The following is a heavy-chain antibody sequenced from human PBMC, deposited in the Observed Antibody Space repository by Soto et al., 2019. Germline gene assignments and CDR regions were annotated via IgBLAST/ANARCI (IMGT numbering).Heavy chain of an antibody. D-gene: IGHD5-18*01. V-gene: IGHV3-30-3*02. CDR3: AKTPWIQLWRLDYYGMDV. CDR2: ISYDGSNK. J-gene: IGHJ6*02. Sequence: GSLRLSCAASGFTFSSYAMHWVRQAPGKGLEWVAVISYDGSNKYYADSVKGRFTISRDNSKNTLYLQMNSLRAEDTAVYYCAKTPWIQLWRLDYYGMDVWGQGTTVTVSS. CDR1: GFTFSSYA.